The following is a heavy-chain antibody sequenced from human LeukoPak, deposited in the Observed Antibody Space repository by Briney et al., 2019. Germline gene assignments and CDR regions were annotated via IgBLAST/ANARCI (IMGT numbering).Heavy chain of an antibody. Sequence: SVKVSCKASGYTFSGYYIHWVRQAPGQGLEWMGGIIPIFGTVNSAQKFQGRVTITADESTSTAYMELSSLRSEDTAVYYCARVTGGRYCSTTSCYMRGWFDPWGQGTLVTVSS. CDR1: GYTFSGYY. J-gene: IGHJ5*02. CDR3: ARVTGGRYCSTTSCYMRGWFDP. V-gene: IGHV1-69*13. D-gene: IGHD2-2*02. CDR2: IIPIFGTV.